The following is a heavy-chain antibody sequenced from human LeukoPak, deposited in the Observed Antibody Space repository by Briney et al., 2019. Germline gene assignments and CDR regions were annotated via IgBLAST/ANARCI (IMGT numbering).Heavy chain of an antibody. D-gene: IGHD3-22*01. V-gene: IGHV3-48*04. CDR2: ISSSSSTI. Sequence: PGGSLRLSCAASGFTFSSYSMNWVRQAPGKGLEWVSYISSSSSTIYYADSVKGRFTISRDNAKNSLYLQMNSLRAEDTAVYYCARDAIEYYYDSSGYEDAFVIWGQGTMVTVSS. J-gene: IGHJ3*02. CDR1: GFTFSSYS. CDR3: ARDAIEYYYDSSGYEDAFVI.